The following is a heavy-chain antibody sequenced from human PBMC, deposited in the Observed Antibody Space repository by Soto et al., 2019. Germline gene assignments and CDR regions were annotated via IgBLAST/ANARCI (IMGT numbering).Heavy chain of an antibody. J-gene: IGHJ5*02. CDR2: IYYSGST. CDR1: GGSISSSSYY. V-gene: IGHV4-39*01. CDR3: ARHESFGVVIISDNWFDP. D-gene: IGHD3-3*01. Sequence: SETLSLTCTVSGGSISSSSYYWGWIRQPPGKGLEWIGSIYYSGSTYYNPSLKSRVTISVDTSKNQFSLKLSSVTAADTAVYYCARHESFGVVIISDNWFDPWGQGTLVTVSS.